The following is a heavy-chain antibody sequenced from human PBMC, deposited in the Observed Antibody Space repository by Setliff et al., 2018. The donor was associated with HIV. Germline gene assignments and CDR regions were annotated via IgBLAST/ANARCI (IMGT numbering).Heavy chain of an antibody. CDR1: GFTLSSYA. CDR2: INSDGSST. D-gene: IGHD2-15*01. Sequence: GGSLRLSCAASGFTLSSYALHWVRQPPGKGLVWVSRINSDGSSTSYADSVKGRFTISRDNSKNTLYLQMNSLRAEDTAVYYCAKPKGFRSPYYYYGMDVWGQGTTVTVS. V-gene: IGHV3-74*01. CDR3: AKPKGFRSPYYYYGMDV. J-gene: IGHJ6*02.